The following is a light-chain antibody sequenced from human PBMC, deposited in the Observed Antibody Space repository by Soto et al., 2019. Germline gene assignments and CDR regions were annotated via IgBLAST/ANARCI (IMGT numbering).Light chain of an antibody. CDR2: LNSGGSH. V-gene: IGLV4-69*01. CDR3: QTWGTDIVV. CDR1: SGHSSYA. Sequence: QPVLTQSPSASASLGASVKLTCTLSSGHSSYAIAWLQQQPEKGPRYLMKLNSGGSHNKGVGIPDRFSGSSSGAERYLTISSLQSEDEADYFCQTWGTDIVVFGGGTQLTVL. J-gene: IGLJ7*01.